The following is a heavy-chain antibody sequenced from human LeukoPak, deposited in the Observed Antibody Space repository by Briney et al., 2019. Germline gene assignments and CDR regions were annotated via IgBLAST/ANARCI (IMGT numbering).Heavy chain of an antibody. J-gene: IGHJ4*02. V-gene: IGHV1-69*13. D-gene: IGHD3-22*01. CDR3: ARDTYYYDSSGYWADY. CDR2: IIPIFGTA. Sequence: SVKVSCKASGGTFSSYAISWVRQAPGQGLEWMGGIIPIFGTANYAQKFQGRVTITADESTSTAYMELSSLRSEDTAVYYCARDTYYYDSSGYWADYWGQGTLVTVSS. CDR1: GGTFSSYA.